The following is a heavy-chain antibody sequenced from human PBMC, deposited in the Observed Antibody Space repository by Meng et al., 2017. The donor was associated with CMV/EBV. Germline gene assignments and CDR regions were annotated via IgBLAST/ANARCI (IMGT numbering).Heavy chain of an antibody. CDR2: IRYDGSNK. CDR3: ARDLSDIVVVPAALNYFDY. J-gene: IGHJ4*02. V-gene: IGHV3-30*02. CDR1: GFTFSSYG. D-gene: IGHD2-2*01. Sequence: GESLKISCAASGFTFSSYGMHWVRQAPGKGLEWVAFIRYDGSNKYYADSVKGRFTISRDNSKNTLYLQMNSLRAEDTAVYYCARDLSDIVVVPAALNYFDYWGQGTLVTVSS.